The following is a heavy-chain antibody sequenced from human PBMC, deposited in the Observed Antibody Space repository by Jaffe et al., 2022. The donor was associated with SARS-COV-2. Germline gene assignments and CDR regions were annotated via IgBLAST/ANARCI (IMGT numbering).Heavy chain of an antibody. Sequence: QVQLQESGPGLVKPSETLSVTCTVSGDSISGYFWSWIRQPPGQGLEWIAYIYYTGTTNYNASLKGRVTISLDTSKNQFSLKLNSVTAADTAVYYCARGYDSNEKGFDFWGQGTLVTVSS. CDR2: IYYTGTT. V-gene: IGHV4-59*01. CDR1: GDSISGYF. J-gene: IGHJ4*02. D-gene: IGHD3-22*01. CDR3: ARGYDSNEKGFDF.